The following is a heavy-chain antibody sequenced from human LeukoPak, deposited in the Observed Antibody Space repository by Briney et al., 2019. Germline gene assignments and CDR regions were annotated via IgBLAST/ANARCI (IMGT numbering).Heavy chain of an antibody. Sequence: GGSLRLSCAASGFTFSSYGMHWVRQAPGKGLGWVAFIRYDGSNKYYADSVKGRFTISRDNSKNTLYLQMNSLRAEDTAVYYCAKDMNIVATTQYYFDYWGQGTLVTVSS. D-gene: IGHD5-12*01. V-gene: IGHV3-30*02. CDR3: AKDMNIVATTQYYFDY. J-gene: IGHJ4*02. CDR2: IRYDGSNK. CDR1: GFTFSSYG.